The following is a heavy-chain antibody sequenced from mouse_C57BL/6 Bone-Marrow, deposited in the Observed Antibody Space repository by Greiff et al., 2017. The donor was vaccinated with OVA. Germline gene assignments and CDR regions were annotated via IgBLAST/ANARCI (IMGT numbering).Heavy chain of an antibody. CDR1: GFSLSTFGMG. CDR2: IWWDDDK. D-gene: IGHD2-1*01. V-gene: IGHV8-8*01. Sequence: QVTLKVSGPGILQPSQTLSLTCSFSGFSLSTFGMGVGWIRQPSGKGLEWLAIIWWDDDKYYNPALTSRLTISKDTSKNQVFLKIANVDTADTATYYCARIVYYAPTGPFAYWGQGTLVTVSA. J-gene: IGHJ3*01. CDR3: ARIVYYAPTGPFAY.